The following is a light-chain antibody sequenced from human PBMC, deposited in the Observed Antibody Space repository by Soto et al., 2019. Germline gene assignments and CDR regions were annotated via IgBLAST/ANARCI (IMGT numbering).Light chain of an antibody. CDR1: NSDVGGYNY. V-gene: IGLV2-14*01. CDR3: SSYTSSSTLV. Sequence: QSALTQPASVSASPGQSITISCTGTNSDVGGYNYVSWYQQHPGKTPKLIIYEVINRPSGVSNRVSGSKSGNTASLTISGLQADDEADYFCSSYTSSSTLVFGGGTKVTV. J-gene: IGLJ2*01. CDR2: EVI.